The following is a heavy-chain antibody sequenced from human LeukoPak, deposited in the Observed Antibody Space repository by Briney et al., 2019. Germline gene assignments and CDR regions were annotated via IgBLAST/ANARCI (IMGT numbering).Heavy chain of an antibody. Sequence: PGGSLRLSCAASGFTFSNFAMNRVRQAPGKGLEWVANIKQDGSEKYYVDSVKGRFTISRDNAKNSLYLQMNSLRAEDTAVYYCARFHFWSAYYGDWGQGTLVTVSS. D-gene: IGHD3-3*02. CDR3: ARFHFWSAYYGD. CDR2: IKQDGSEK. V-gene: IGHV3-7*01. J-gene: IGHJ4*02. CDR1: GFTFSNFA.